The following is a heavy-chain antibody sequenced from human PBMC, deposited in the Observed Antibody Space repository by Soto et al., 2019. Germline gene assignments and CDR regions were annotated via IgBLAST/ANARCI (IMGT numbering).Heavy chain of an antibody. V-gene: IGHV5-51*01. CDR3: ARQGSNGAYYYYGMDV. J-gene: IGHJ6*02. D-gene: IGHD3-16*01. CDR2: IYPGDSDT. Sequence: GESLKISCKGPGYRFSSYWIAWVRQMPGKGLEWMGIIYPGDSDTRYSPSFEGQVTISADKSNSTAYLQWGSLKASDTAMYYCARQGSNGAYYYYGMDVWGQGTTVTVSS. CDR1: GYRFSSYW.